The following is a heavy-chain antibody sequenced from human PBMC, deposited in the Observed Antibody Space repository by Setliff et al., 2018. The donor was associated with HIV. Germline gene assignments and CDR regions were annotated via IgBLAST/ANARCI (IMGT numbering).Heavy chain of an antibody. CDR2: VYHGGSA. J-gene: IGHJ6*03. V-gene: IGHV4-38-2*01. CDR3: ARAIQPYYMDV. Sequence: SETLSLTCAVSGYSISSSYYWGWIRQPPGKGLEWIASVYHGGSAYYNPSLKSRVTTSVDTSKNQFSLRLSSVTAADTAVYYCARAIQPYYMDVWGKGTTVTVSS. CDR1: GYSISSSYY.